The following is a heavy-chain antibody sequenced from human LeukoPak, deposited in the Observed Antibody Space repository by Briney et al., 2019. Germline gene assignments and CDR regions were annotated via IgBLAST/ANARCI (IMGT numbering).Heavy chain of an antibody. J-gene: IGHJ3*01. CDR2: INHEGSGK. CDR3: ASDPFSSAAHDAFNF. Sequence: GGSLRLSCVASGFTFNTYWMSWVRQAPGKGLEWVANINHEGSGKYYGDSVKGRLTISRDNAKNSLYLQMNSLRVEDTAVYYCASDPFSSAAHDAFNFWGQGTAVTVSS. V-gene: IGHV3-7*01. CDR1: GFTFNTYW. D-gene: IGHD6-19*01.